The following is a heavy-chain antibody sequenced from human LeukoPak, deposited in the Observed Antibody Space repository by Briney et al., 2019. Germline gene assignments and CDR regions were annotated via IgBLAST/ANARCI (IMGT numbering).Heavy chain of an antibody. CDR1: GGSISSSNYY. D-gene: IGHD3-22*01. CDR2: IYYSGTT. V-gene: IGHV4-39*01. Sequence: SETLSLTCTVSGGSISSSNYYWGWIRQPPGKGPEWIGNIYYSGTTSYNPSLKSRVTISVDTSKNQFSLKLNSVTAADTAVYYCARHVVSGYHYFTTLTGRETPNFDYWGQGTLVTVSS. J-gene: IGHJ4*02. CDR3: ARHVVSGYHYFTTLTGRETPNFDY.